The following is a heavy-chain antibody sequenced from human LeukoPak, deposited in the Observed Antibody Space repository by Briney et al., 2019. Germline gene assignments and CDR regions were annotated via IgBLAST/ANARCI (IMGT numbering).Heavy chain of an antibody. J-gene: IGHJ4*02. CDR2: INHSGST. V-gene: IGHV4-34*01. CDR1: GGSFSGYY. CDR3: ARGLGYSSSASSSGDY. Sequence: SETLSLTCAVYGGSFSGYYWSWIRQPPGKGLEWIGEINHSGSTNYNPSLKSRVTISVDTSKNQFSLKLSSVTAADTAVYYCARGLGYSSSASSSGDYWGQRTLVTVSS. D-gene: IGHD6-13*01.